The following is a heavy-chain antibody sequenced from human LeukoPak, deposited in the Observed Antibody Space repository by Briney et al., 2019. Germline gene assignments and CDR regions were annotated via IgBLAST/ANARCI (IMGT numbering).Heavy chain of an antibody. CDR2: ISSSSSII. Sequence: GGSLRLSCAASGFTFSSSSMNWVRQAPGKGLEWVSYISSSSSIIYYADSVKGRFTISRDNAKNSLYLQMNSLRAEDTAVYYCARVARSGGSWDWGQGTLVTVSS. CDR3: ARVARSGGSWD. D-gene: IGHD2-15*01. V-gene: IGHV3-48*01. CDR1: GFTFSSSS. J-gene: IGHJ4*02.